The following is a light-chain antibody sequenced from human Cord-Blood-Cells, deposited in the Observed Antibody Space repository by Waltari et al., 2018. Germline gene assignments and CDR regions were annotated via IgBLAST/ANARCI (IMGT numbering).Light chain of an antibody. Sequence: DIQMTQSPSTLSASVGDRVTITCRASQSISSWLAWYQQKPGKAPKRLIYDASSLESGVPSRCSGSGSGTEFTLTISSLQPDDFATYYCQQYKSLTWTFGQGTKVEIK. CDR3: QQYKSLTWT. CDR2: DAS. V-gene: IGKV1-5*01. J-gene: IGKJ1*01. CDR1: QSISSW.